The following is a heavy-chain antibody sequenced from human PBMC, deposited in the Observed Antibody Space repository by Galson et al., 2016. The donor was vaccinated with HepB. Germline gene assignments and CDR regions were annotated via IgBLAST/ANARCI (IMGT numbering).Heavy chain of an antibody. Sequence: QSGAEVKKPGESLTISCKGLGYNFSRDWITWVRQMPGKGLEWMGRIDPSDSYTNYSPSFQGHVTISADTSINTAFLHWSSLKASDTAMYFCARHREPISTVVASNFDYWGQGTLVTVSS. CDR2: IDPSDSYT. D-gene: IGHD4-23*01. CDR1: GYNFSRDW. V-gene: IGHV5-10-1*01. J-gene: IGHJ4*02. CDR3: ARHREPISTVVASNFDY.